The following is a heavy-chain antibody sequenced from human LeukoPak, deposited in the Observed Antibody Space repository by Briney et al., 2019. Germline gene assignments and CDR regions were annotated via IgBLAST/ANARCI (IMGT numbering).Heavy chain of an antibody. CDR3: ARGRNRAFDY. J-gene: IGHJ4*02. Sequence: PSETLSLTCAVYGGSFSDYYWVWIRQPPGKGLEWIGEINHSSSTNYNPPLKSRVTISVDTSKNQFSLNLSSVTAADTAVYYCARGRNRAFDYWGQGTLVTVSS. CDR2: INHSSST. CDR1: GGSFSDYY. D-gene: IGHD4-11*01. V-gene: IGHV4-34*01.